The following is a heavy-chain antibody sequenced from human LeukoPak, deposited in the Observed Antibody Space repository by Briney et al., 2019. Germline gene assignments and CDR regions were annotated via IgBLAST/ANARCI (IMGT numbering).Heavy chain of an antibody. CDR2: IYYSGSS. CDR3: ARGSLRFDF. Sequence: SETLSLTCTVSGDSMGSYYWSWIRQSPVKGLEWIGQIYYSGSSEYNPSLKSRVTISVDMSKNDFSLKVRSVTAADTAVYYCARGSLRFDFWGQGILVAVSS. V-gene: IGHV4-59*01. J-gene: IGHJ4*02. CDR1: GDSMGSYY.